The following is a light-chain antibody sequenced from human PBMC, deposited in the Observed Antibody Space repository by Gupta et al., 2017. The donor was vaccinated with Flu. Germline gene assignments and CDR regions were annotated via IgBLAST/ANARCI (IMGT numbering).Light chain of an antibody. J-gene: IGLJ2*01. CDR2: EVT. Sequence: ITISCTGTSSDVGSYNLVSWYQQYPGKAPKLLIHEVTKRPSGVSNRFSGSKSGNTASLTISGLQAEDEADYYCCSYAGSRAHVVFGGGTKLTVL. CDR1: SSDVGSYNL. CDR3: CSYAGSRAHVV. V-gene: IGLV2-23*02.